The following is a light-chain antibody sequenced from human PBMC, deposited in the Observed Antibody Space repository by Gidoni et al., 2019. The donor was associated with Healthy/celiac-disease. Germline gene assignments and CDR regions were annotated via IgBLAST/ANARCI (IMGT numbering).Light chain of an antibody. Sequence: DIHMTQSPSSLSSSVGDRVTITCRASQSIISYFNWYQQKPGKAPKLLIYAASSLQSGVPSRFSGSGSRKDFTLTSSRLQPEEFANYYCQQSYSTPRTFGGGTKVEIK. V-gene: IGKV1-39*01. CDR1: QSIISY. CDR3: QQSYSTPRT. J-gene: IGKJ4*01. CDR2: AAS.